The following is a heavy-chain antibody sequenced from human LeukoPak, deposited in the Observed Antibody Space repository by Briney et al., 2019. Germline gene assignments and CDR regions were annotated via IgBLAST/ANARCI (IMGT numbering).Heavy chain of an antibody. CDR1: GFTFSTYW. D-gene: IGHD2-2*01. CDR2: IKEDGSEK. J-gene: IGHJ4*02. Sequence: GGSLRLSCAASGFTFSTYWMNWVRQAPGKGLEWVASIKEDGSEKYYVDSVKGRFTISRDNAKNSFYLQMNSLRAEDTAVYYCARDPPRYCSSTSCYAVGGDYWGQGTLVTVSS. V-gene: IGHV3-7*01. CDR3: ARDPPRYCSSTSCYAVGGDY.